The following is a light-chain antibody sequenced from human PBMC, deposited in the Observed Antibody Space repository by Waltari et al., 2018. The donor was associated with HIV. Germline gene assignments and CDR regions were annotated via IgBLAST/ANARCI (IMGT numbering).Light chain of an antibody. CDR2: EVS. V-gene: IGLV2-14*01. CDR1: SSDVGGYNF. J-gene: IGLJ3*02. CDR3: SSYTGSSTLV. Sequence: QSALTQPASVSGSPGQSITISCTGTSSDVGGYNFVSWYQQHPGNAPRPMIYEVSNRPSGVSNRFACSKSGNTASRTISGLQAEDEADYYCSSYTGSSTLVFGGGTKLTVL.